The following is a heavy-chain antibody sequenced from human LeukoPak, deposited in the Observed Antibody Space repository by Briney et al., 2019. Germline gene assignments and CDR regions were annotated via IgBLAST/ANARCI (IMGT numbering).Heavy chain of an antibody. CDR3: ARDCGTNGVCPEEVDY. CDR2: ISAYNGNT. J-gene: IGHJ4*02. CDR1: GYTFTIYG. Sequence: GASVKVSCKASGYTFTIYGISWVRQAPGQGLEWMGWISAYNGNTNYARKLQGRVTMTTDTSTSTAYMELRSLRSDDTAVYYCARDCGTNGVCPEEVDYWGQGTLVTVSS. V-gene: IGHV1-18*01. D-gene: IGHD2-8*01.